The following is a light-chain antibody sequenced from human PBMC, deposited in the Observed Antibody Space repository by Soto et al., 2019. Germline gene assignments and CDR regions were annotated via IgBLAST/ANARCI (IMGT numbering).Light chain of an antibody. CDR1: QSITSS. J-gene: IGKJ1*01. CDR3: QQYNQWPGT. Sequence: EIVMTQSPATLSVYPGERATLSCRASQSITSSLAWYQQKPGQSPRLLIYGASSRATGVPVRFSGSGSGVAFTLTISGLQSEDFAVYHCQQYNQWPGTFGQGTKVDIK. CDR2: GAS. V-gene: IGKV3-15*01.